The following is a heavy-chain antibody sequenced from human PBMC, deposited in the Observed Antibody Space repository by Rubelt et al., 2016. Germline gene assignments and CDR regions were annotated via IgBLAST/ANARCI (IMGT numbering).Heavy chain of an antibody. CDR1: GGSFSGYY. J-gene: IGHJ6*02. Sequence: QVQLQQWGAGLLKPSETLSLTCAVYGGSFSGYYWSWIRQPPGTWLEWIGDINHSRSTNYNPSLKSRVTISGDTAKDQFSLKLSSVTAADTAVYYCARGRRGSSSWLGRDYYGMDVWGQGTTVTVSS. V-gene: IGHV4-34*01. CDR3: ARGRRGSSSWLGRDYYGMDV. D-gene: IGHD6-13*01. CDR2: INHSRST.